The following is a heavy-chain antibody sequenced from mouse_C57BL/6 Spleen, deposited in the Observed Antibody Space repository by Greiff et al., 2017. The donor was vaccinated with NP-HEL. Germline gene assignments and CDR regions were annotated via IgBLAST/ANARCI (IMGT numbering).Heavy chain of an antibody. V-gene: IGHV1-55*01. CDR1: GYTFTSYW. J-gene: IGHJ2*01. CDR2: IYPGSGST. D-gene: IGHD1-1*01. Sequence: QVQLKQSGAELVKPGASVKMSCKASGYTFTSYWITWVKQRPGQGLEWIGDIYPGSGSTNYNEKFKSKATLTVDTSSSTAYMQLSSLTSEDSAVYYCARERDYYGSRTFDYWGQGTTLTVSS. CDR3: ARERDYYGSRTFDY.